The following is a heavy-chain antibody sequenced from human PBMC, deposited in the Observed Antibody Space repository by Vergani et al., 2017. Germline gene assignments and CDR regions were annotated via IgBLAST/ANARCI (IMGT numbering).Heavy chain of an antibody. Sequence: QVQLVQSGAEVKKPGASVKVSCKVSGYTLTELSMHWVRQAPGKGLEWMGGFDPEDGETIYAQKFQGRVTMTEDTSTDTAYMELSSLRSEDTAVYYCATDAGPTWTTVTTYGMDVWGQGTTVTVSS. CDR2: FDPEDGET. J-gene: IGHJ6*02. CDR3: ATDAGPTWTTVTTYGMDV. D-gene: IGHD4-11*01. V-gene: IGHV1-24*01. CDR1: GYTLTELS.